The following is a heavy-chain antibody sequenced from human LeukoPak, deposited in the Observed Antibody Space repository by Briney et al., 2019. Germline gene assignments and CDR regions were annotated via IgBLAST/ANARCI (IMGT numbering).Heavy chain of an antibody. CDR1: GFTFSSYA. Sequence: PGRSLRLSCAASGFTFSSYAMHWVRQAPGKGLEWVAVISYDGSSKYYGDSVKGRFTISRDNSKNALYVQMNSLRAEDTAVYYCARHEHIDLWSRGTLVTVSS. V-gene: IGHV3-30-3*01. CDR3: ARHEHIDL. D-gene: IGHD1/OR15-1a*01. J-gene: IGHJ2*01. CDR2: ISYDGSSK.